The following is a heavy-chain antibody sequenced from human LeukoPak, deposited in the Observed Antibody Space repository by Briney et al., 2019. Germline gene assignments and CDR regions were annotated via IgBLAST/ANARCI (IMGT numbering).Heavy chain of an antibody. Sequence: GGSLRLSCAVSGITLSGSAMNWVRQAPGKGLEWVSAISGSGGSTYYADSVKGRFTISRDNSKNTLYLQMNSLRAEDTAVYYCAKDPDTAMPADYWGQGTLVTVSS. CDR1: GITLSGSA. CDR3: AKDPDTAMPADY. D-gene: IGHD5-18*01. V-gene: IGHV3-23*01. J-gene: IGHJ4*02. CDR2: ISGSGGST.